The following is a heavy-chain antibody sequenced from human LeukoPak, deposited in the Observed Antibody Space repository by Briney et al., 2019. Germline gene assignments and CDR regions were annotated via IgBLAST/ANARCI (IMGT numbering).Heavy chain of an antibody. V-gene: IGHV1-2*02. CDR1: GYTFTGYY. CDR3: ARSDWGSPDY. CDR2: INPNSGGT. J-gene: IGHJ4*02. D-gene: IGHD3-16*01. Sequence: ASVKVSCKASGYTFTGYYKYWVRQAPGQGPEWMGWINPNSGGTNYAQKFQGRVTMTSDTFSTAYMELTSLISDDTAVYYCARSDWGSPDYWGQGTLVTVSS.